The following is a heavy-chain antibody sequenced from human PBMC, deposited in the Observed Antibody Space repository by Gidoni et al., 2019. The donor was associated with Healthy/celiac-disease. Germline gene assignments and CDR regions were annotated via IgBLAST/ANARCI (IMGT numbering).Heavy chain of an antibody. CDR2: ISSSSSYI. CDR3: ARGRGSSTSLNWFDP. J-gene: IGHJ5*02. V-gene: IGHV3-21*01. D-gene: IGHD2-2*01. Sequence: EVQLVESGGGLVKPGGSLRLSCAASGFTFSSYSMNWVRQAPGKGLDWVSSISSSSSYIYYADSVKGRFTISRDNAKNSLYLQMNSLRAEDTAVYYCARGRGSSTSLNWFDPWGQGTLVTVSS. CDR1: GFTFSSYS.